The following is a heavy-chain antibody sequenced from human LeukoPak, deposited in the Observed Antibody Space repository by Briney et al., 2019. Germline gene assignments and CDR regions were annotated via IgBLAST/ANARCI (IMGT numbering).Heavy chain of an antibody. CDR2: IYYSGST. CDR3: ARRASEGNLDY. CDR1: GGSISSSSYY. D-gene: IGHD3-10*01. J-gene: IGHJ4*02. Sequence: SETLSLTCTVSGGSISSSSYYWGWIRQPPGKGLEWIGSIYYSGSTYYNPSLKSRVTISVDTSKNQFSLKLSSVTAADTAVYYCARRASEGNLDYWGQGTLVTVSS. V-gene: IGHV4-39*01.